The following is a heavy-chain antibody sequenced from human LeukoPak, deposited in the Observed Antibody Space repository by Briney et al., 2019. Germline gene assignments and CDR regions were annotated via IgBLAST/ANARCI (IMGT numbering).Heavy chain of an antibody. D-gene: IGHD1-1*01. Sequence: GGSLRLSCAASGFTFSDHYMDWVRQAPGKGLEWVGRTRNKANSYTTVYAASVKGRFTISRDESENSLLLQMNSLKTEDTAVYYCARGYSSFDSRGRGTLVTVSS. CDR2: TRNKANSYTT. J-gene: IGHJ4*02. V-gene: IGHV3-72*01. CDR1: GFTFSDHY. CDR3: ARGYSSFDS.